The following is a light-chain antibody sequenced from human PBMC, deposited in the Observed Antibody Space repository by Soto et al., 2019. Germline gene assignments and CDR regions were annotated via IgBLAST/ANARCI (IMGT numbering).Light chain of an antibody. CDR1: QSISNI. V-gene: IGKV3-15*01. CDR2: GAS. Sequence: IAMTQSPSSVSASIGDSVSIPCRASQSISNILAWYQQKPGQAPRLPIYGASTRATGFPDRFSGSGSGTEFTLTISSLHSEDFAVYYCQQYYDWPITFGQGTDWRL. CDR3: QQYYDWPIT. J-gene: IGKJ5*01.